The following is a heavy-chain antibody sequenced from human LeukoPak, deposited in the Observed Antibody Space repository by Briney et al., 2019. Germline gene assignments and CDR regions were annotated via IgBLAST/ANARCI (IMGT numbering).Heavy chain of an antibody. V-gene: IGHV1-2*02. CDR1: GYTFTGYY. CDR2: INPNSGGT. Sequence: GASVKVSCKASGYTFTGYYMHWVRQAPGQGLEWMGWINPNSGGTNYAQKFQGRVTMTRDTSISTAYMELSRLRSDDTAVYYCAKHSGSLLASAGFDAWGQGTLVTVSS. J-gene: IGHJ5*02. CDR3: AKHSGSLLASAGFDA. D-gene: IGHD1-26*01.